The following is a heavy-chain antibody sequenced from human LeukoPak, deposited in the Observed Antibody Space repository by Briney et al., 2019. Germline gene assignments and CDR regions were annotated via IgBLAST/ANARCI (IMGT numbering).Heavy chain of an antibody. CDR3: ATLYGSGIDY. CDR2: IYYSGST. D-gene: IGHD3-10*01. Sequence: SSETLSLTCAVSGGSFSGFYWTWIRQPPGKGLEWIGSIYYSGSTYYNPSLKSRVTISVDTSKNQFSLKLSSVTAADTAVYYCATLYGSGIDYWGQGTLVTVSS. CDR1: GGSFSGFY. J-gene: IGHJ4*02. V-gene: IGHV4-34*01.